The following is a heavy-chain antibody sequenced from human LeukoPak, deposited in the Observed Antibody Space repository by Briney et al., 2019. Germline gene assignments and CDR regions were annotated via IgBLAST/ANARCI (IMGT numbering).Heavy chain of an antibody. CDR1: GFTFSSYA. CDR2: ISGSGGST. V-gene: IGHV3-23*01. D-gene: IGHD2-2*02. CDR3: ARTAPAAIYWFDP. Sequence: GSLGLSCAASGFTFSSYAMSWVRPAPGKGPEWVSAISGSGGSTYYADSVKGRFTISRDNSKNTLYLQMNSLRAEDTAVYYCARTAPAAIYWFDPWGQGTLVTVSS. J-gene: IGHJ5*02.